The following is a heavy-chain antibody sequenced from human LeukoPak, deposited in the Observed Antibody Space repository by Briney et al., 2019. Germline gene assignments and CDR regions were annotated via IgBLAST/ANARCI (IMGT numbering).Heavy chain of an antibody. Sequence: GGSLRLSCAASGFTFSSYAMSWVRQAPGKGLEWVSYISSSGTTIYDADSVKGRFTISRDNAKNSLYLQMNSLRVEDTAVYYCARSRVVALDYWGQGTLVTVSS. V-gene: IGHV3-48*03. CDR3: ARSRVVALDY. CDR2: ISSSGTTI. CDR1: GFTFSSYA. J-gene: IGHJ4*02. D-gene: IGHD2-15*01.